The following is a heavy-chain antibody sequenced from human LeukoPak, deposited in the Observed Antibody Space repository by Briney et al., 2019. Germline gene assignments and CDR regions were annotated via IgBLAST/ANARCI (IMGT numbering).Heavy chain of an antibody. CDR2: ISAYNGNT. J-gene: IGHJ4*02. CDR3: ARNNRAYYDFWSGYFYFDY. CDR1: GYTFTIYD. Sequence: ASVKVSCKASGYTFTIYDISWVRQAPGQGLEWMGWISAYNGNTNYAQKLQGRVTMTTDTSTSTAYMELRSLRSDDTAVYYCARNNRAYYDFWSGYFYFDYWGQGTLVTVSS. D-gene: IGHD3-3*01. V-gene: IGHV1-18*01.